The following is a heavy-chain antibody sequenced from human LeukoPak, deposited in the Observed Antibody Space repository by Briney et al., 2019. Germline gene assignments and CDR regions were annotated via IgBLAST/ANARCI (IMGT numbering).Heavy chain of an antibody. CDR2: ISSSSSYI. V-gene: IGHV3-21*01. D-gene: IGHD1-26*01. CDR1: GFTFSSYS. CDR3: ARVIVFRGYMDV. J-gene: IGHJ6*03. Sequence: GRSLRLSCAASGFTFSSYSMNWVRQAPGKGLEWVSSISSSSSYIYYADSVKGRFTISRDNAKNSLYLQMNTLRAEDTAVYYCARVIVFRGYMDVWGKGTTVTVSS.